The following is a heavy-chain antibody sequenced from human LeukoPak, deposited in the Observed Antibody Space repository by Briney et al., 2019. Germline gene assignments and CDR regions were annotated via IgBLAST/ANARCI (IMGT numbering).Heavy chain of an antibody. CDR2: ISGSGGST. CDR1: GFTFSSYA. D-gene: IGHD2-2*01. Sequence: PGGSLRLSCAASGFTFSSYAMSWVRQAPGKGLEWVSAISGSGGSTYYADSAKGRFTISRDNSKNTLYLQMNSLRAENTAVYYCAKQYQLLLHWFDPWGQGTLVTVSS. CDR3: AKQYQLLLHWFDP. J-gene: IGHJ5*02. V-gene: IGHV3-23*01.